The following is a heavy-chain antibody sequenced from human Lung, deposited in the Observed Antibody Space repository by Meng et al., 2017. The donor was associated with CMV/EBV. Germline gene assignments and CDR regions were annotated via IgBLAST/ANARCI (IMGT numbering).Heavy chain of an antibody. CDR2: VVYSGTT. J-gene: IGHJ4*02. Sequence: QLTLEESGPGLVKPSGTLSLTCTASGGSISSSSYNWAWLGQPPGEGLEWIGSVVYSGTTYYTSSLKSRVSISVDTSKNQFSLKLSSVTAADTAVYYCARHHHSPTFDYWGQGTLVTVSS. D-gene: IGHD1-14*01. V-gene: IGHV4-39*01. CDR3: ARHHHSPTFDY. CDR1: GGSISSSSYN.